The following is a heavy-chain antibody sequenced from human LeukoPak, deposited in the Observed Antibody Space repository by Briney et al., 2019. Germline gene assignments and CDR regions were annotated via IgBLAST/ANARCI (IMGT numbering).Heavy chain of an antibody. Sequence: SETLSLTCAVYGGSFSGYYWSWIRQPPGKGLEWIGEINHSGSTNYNPSLKSRVTISVGTSKNQFSLKLSSVTAADTAVYYCARSTVTTLYYYYYGMDVWGQGTTVTVSS. D-gene: IGHD4-17*01. V-gene: IGHV4-34*01. CDR1: GGSFSGYY. J-gene: IGHJ6*02. CDR3: ARSTVTTLYYYYYGMDV. CDR2: INHSGST.